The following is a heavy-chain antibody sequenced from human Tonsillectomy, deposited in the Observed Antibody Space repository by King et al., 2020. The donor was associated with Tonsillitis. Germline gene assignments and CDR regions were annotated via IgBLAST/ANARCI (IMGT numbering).Heavy chain of an antibody. Sequence: VQLVESGGGLVQPGGSLRLSCAASGFTFSSFAMNWVRQAPGKGLEWVSAISGAGGITYYTDSVKGRFTIPRDNSKNTLYLQMNSLRAEDTAVYYCAKEPYDSSGYPFDYWGQGTLVTVSS. V-gene: IGHV3-23*04. D-gene: IGHD3-22*01. CDR2: ISGAGGIT. J-gene: IGHJ4*02. CDR3: AKEPYDSSGYPFDY. CDR1: GFTFSSFA.